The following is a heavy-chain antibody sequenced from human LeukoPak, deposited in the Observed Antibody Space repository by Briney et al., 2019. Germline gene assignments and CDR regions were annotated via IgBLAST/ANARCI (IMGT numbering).Heavy chain of an antibody. J-gene: IGHJ4*02. CDR2: INHSGST. CDR3: ARGWDTAMVFDY. Sequence: SETLSLTCAGYGASFSGYYWSWIRQPPGKGLEWIGEINHSGSTNYNPSLKSRVTISVDTSKNQFSLKLSSVTAADTAVYYCARGWDTAMVFDYWGQGTLVTVSS. D-gene: IGHD5-18*01. CDR1: GASFSGYY. V-gene: IGHV4-34*01.